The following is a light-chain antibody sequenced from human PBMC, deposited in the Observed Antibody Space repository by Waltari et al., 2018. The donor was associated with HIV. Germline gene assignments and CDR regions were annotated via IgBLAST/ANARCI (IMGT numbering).Light chain of an antibody. CDR3: QSFDSSLSGYV. J-gene: IGLJ1*01. CDR2: YNT. CDR1: SSNIEAGFD. V-gene: IGLV1-40*01. Sequence: QSVLTQPPSVSGAPWQRVPISCTWISSNIEAGFDVHWYHQHPGTAPKRLIYYNTNRPVACPDRVSGSWSGSAAALAITGLQAEDEADYYCQSFDSSLSGYVFGTGTKVTVL.